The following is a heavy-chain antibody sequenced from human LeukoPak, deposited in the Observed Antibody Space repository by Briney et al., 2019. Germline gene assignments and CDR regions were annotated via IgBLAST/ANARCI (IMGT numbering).Heavy chain of an antibody. V-gene: IGHV3-30*18. Sequence: GRSLRLSCAASGFTFSSYGMHWVRQAPGKGLEWGAVISYDGSNKYYADSVKGRFTISRDNSKNTLYLQMNSLRAEDTAVYYCAKDKARYGMDVWGKGTTVTVSS. CDR3: AKDKARYGMDV. J-gene: IGHJ6*04. CDR1: GFTFSSYG. CDR2: ISYDGSNK.